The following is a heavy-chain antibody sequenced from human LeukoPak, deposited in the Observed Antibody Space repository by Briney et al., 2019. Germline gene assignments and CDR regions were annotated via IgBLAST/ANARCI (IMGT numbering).Heavy chain of an antibody. D-gene: IGHD2-15*01. Sequence: SETLSLTCTVSGGSISSSSYYWGWIRQPPGKGLEWIGSIYYSGSTYYNPSLKSRVTISVDTSKNQFSLKLSSVTAADTAVYYCASIYCSGGSCCPSAFDIWGQGTMVTVSS. CDR2: IYYSGST. CDR1: GGSISSSSYY. V-gene: IGHV4-39*01. CDR3: ASIYCSGGSCCPSAFDI. J-gene: IGHJ3*02.